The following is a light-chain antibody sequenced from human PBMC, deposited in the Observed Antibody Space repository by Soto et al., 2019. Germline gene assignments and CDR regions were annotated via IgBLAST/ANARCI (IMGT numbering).Light chain of an antibody. CDR2: EVS. CDR1: SSDVGGYNY. J-gene: IGLJ2*01. Sequence: QSALTQPASVSGSPGQSIPISCTGTSSDVGGYNYVSWYQQHPGKDPKLMIYEVSNRPSGVSNRFSGSKSGNTASLTISGLQAEDEADYYCSSYTSRSTRVFGGGTKLTVL. V-gene: IGLV2-14*01. CDR3: SSYTSRSTRV.